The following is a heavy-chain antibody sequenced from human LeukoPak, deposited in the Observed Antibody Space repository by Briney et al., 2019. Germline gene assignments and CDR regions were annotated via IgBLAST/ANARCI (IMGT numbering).Heavy chain of an antibody. D-gene: IGHD1-26*01. V-gene: IGHV3-23*01. Sequence: GGSLRLSCAASGFTFSSYAMTWVRQTPGKGLEWVSLISGSGGNTYYADSVKGRFTISRDNSKNTLSLQMNSLRAEDTAVYYCAKDVRVGGGGMDVWGQGTPVTVSS. CDR3: AKDVRVGGGGMDV. CDR2: ISGSGGNT. J-gene: IGHJ6*02. CDR1: GFTFSSYA.